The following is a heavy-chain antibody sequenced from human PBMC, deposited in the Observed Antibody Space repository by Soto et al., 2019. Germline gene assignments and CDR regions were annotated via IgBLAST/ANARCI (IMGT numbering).Heavy chain of an antibody. CDR1: GFTFSNFA. Sequence: GSLRFSCSASGFTFSNFAMHWVRQAPGKGLEYVSGITSNGDNTYHADSVQGRFTISRDNSKSTLYLQMTSLRVEDTAVYYCVKGNQLLRYYFEYWGRGALVTVSS. D-gene: IGHD2-2*01. V-gene: IGHV3-64D*06. J-gene: IGHJ4*02. CDR3: VKGNQLLRYYFEY. CDR2: ITSNGDNT.